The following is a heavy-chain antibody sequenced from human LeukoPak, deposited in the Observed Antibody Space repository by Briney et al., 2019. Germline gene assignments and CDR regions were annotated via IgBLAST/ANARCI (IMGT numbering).Heavy chain of an antibody. CDR1: GFTFSSYE. J-gene: IGHJ4*02. V-gene: IGHV3-48*01. D-gene: IGHD6-19*01. Sequence: GGSLRLSCAASGFTFSSYEMNWVRQAPGKGLEWVSYISSSSSTIYYADSVKGRFTISRDNAKNSLYLQMNSLRAEDTAVYYCASDWASIAVVGRDYWGQGTLVTVSS. CDR2: ISSSSSTI. CDR3: ASDWASIAVVGRDY.